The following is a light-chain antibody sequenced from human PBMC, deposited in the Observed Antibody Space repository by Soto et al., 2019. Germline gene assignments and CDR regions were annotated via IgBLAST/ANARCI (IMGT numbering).Light chain of an antibody. V-gene: IGKV1-17*01. CDR3: QQLNSYPLT. CDR1: QGIRND. CDR2: AAS. Sequence: DIPLTQSPSSLSASGLDRVTIXRRASQGIRNDLGWYQQKPGKAPKRLIYAASTLQSGVPSRFSGSGSGTEFTLTISSLQPEDFATYYCQQLNSYPLTFGGGTKVDIK. J-gene: IGKJ4*01.